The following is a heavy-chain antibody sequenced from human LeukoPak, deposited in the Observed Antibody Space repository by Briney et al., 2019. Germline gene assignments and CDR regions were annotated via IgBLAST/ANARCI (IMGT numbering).Heavy chain of an antibody. CDR2: MNPNSGNT. D-gene: IGHD3-16*02. CDR1: GYTFTSYD. V-gene: IGHV1-8*01. CDR3: ARVPYDYVWRSYRYTLDY. J-gene: IGHJ4*02. Sequence: ASVKVSCKASGYTFTSYDINWVRQATGQGLEWMGWMNPNSGNTGYAQKFQGRVTMTRNTSISTAYMELSSLRSEDTAVYYCARVPYDYVWRSYRYTLDYWGQGTLVTVSS.